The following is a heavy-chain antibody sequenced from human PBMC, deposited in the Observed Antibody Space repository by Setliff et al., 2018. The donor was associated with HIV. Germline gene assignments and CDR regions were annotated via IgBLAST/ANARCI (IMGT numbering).Heavy chain of an antibody. Sequence: ASVKVSCKASGYTFTSHYIHWVRQAPGQGLEWMGIINPNGGSTTYAQKFQGRVTMTRNTSISTAYMELSSLRSEDTAVYYCARGRSSSCVDYWGQGTLVTVSS. V-gene: IGHV1-46*01. J-gene: IGHJ4*02. CDR2: INPNGGST. D-gene: IGHD6-13*01. CDR3: ARGRSSSCVDY. CDR1: GYTFTSHY.